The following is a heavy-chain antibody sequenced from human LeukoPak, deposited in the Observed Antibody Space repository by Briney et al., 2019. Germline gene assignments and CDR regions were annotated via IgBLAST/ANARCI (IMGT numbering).Heavy chain of an antibody. V-gene: IGHV1-46*01. CDR1: GYTFTSYY. CDR2: INPSGGST. CDR3: ARDSGRWYSSREYYFDH. Sequence: ASVKVSCKASGYTFTSYYMHWVRQAPGQGLEWMGIINPSGGSTSYAQKFQGRVTMTRDMSTSTVYMELSSLRSEDTAVYYCARDSGRWYSSREYYFDHWGQGTLVTVSS. D-gene: IGHD6-13*01. J-gene: IGHJ4*02.